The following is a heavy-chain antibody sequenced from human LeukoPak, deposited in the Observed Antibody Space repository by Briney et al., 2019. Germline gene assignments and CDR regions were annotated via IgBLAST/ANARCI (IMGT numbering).Heavy chain of an antibody. J-gene: IGHJ3*02. CDR3: ARVSGSYYGAFDI. D-gene: IGHD1-26*01. Sequence: GGSLRLSCAASGFTFSSYAMSWVRQAPGKGLEWVSAISGSGGSTYYADSVKGRFTISRDNSKNTLYLQMNSLRAEDTALYHCARVSGSYYGAFDIWGQGTMVTVSS. CDR2: ISGSGGST. CDR1: GFTFSSYA. V-gene: IGHV3-23*01.